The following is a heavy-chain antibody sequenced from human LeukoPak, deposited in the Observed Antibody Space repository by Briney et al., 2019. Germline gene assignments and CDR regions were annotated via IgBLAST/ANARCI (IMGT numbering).Heavy chain of an antibody. D-gene: IGHD3-9*01. Sequence: SETLSLTCTVSGGSIRTTSFYWGWIRQPAGKGLEWIGSLYNSVSTYYNPSLKSRVTISVDTSKDQFSLKVTSVTAADTAVYYCARHQLIDWSPAVDYWGRGTLVTVSS. CDR1: GGSIRTTSFY. J-gene: IGHJ4*02. CDR2: LYNSVST. V-gene: IGHV4-39*01. CDR3: ARHQLIDWSPAVDY.